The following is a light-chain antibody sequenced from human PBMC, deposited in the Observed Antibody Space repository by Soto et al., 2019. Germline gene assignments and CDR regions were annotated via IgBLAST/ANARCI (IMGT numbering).Light chain of an antibody. J-gene: IGKJ1*01. CDR2: RAS. Sequence: DIQMTQSPSSLSASVGDRVTISCRTSQSVTTFLNWYQQKPGEAPKLLIYRASTLQTGIPSRFSGSGYGAAFVLTISSLQPEDFATYYCQQSYNSPRTFGLGTKV. V-gene: IGKV1-39*01. CDR3: QQSYNSPRT. CDR1: QSVTTF.